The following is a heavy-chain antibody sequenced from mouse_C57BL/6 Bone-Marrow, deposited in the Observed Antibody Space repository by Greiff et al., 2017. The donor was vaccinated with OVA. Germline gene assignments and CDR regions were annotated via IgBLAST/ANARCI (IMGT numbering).Heavy chain of an antibody. D-gene: IGHD2-4*01. CDR2: IRSKSNNYAT. CDR3: VRHSYDYDGPFAY. J-gene: IGHJ3*01. V-gene: IGHV10-1*01. Sequence: EVKLVESGGGLVQPKGSLKLSCAASGFSFNTYAMNWVRQAPGKGLEWVARIRSKSNNYATYYADSVKDRFTISRDDSESMLYLQMNNLKTEDTAMYYCVRHSYDYDGPFAYWGQGTLVTVSA. CDR1: GFSFNTYA.